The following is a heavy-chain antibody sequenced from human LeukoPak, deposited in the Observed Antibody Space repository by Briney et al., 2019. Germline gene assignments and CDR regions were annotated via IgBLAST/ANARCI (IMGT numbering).Heavy chain of an antibody. D-gene: IGHD6-19*01. CDR1: GGSISSSNW. V-gene: IGHV4-4*02. J-gene: IGHJ4*02. CDR2: IYHSGST. CDR3: ARYDVGWYYFDY. Sequence: SETLSLTCVVSGGSISSSNWWSWVRQPPEKGLEWIGEIYHSGSTNYNPSLKSRVTISIDKSKNRFSLKLSSVTAADTAVYYCARYDVGWYYFDYWGQGTLVPVFS.